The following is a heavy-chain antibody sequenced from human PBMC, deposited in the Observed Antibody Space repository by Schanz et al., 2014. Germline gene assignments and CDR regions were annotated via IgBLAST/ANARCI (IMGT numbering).Heavy chain of an antibody. CDR1: RLTFANED. V-gene: IGHV3-21*01. Sequence: EEQMVESGGGLVKPGGSLILSCAASRLTFANEDIHWVRQAPGKGLEWVSVINSRNEVFSIDSVRGRFTIFRDNPKKSAYLQMNSLRADDTAVYFCAREYASTWFESNVMAGRIDNWGQGTLVTVSS. CDR2: INSRNEV. CDR3: AREYASTWFESNVMAGRIDN. J-gene: IGHJ4*02. D-gene: IGHD2-8*01.